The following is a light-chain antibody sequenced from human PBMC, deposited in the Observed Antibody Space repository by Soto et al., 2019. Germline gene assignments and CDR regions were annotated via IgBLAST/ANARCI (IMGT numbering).Light chain of an antibody. V-gene: IGKV1-9*01. CDR3: QQFNPLPFT. CDR2: EAS. Sequence: DIQLPQSPSLLAASVVASFTITSQASHDITTYLAWYQQKPGKAPKLMIYEASSLQRGVPSRFSGSGSGTEFTLTISGLLPEDFATYHCQQFNPLPFTFGQGTRLE. CDR1: HDITTY. J-gene: IGKJ5*01.